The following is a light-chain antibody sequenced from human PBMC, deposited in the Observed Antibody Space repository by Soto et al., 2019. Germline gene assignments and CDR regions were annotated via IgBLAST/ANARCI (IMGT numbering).Light chain of an antibody. CDR1: SSNIGNNY. Sequence: QSVLTQPPSVSAAPGQKVTISCSGSSSNIGNNYVSWYQQLPGTAPKLLIYDINKRPSGIPDRFSGSRSGTSATLGITGLQTGDEADYYCGTWDSRRSAVVFGGGTKLTVL. V-gene: IGLV1-51*01. CDR2: DIN. J-gene: IGLJ2*01. CDR3: GTWDSRRSAVV.